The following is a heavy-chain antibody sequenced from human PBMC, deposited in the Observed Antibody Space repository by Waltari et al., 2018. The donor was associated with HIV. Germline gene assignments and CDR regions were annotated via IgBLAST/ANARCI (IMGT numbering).Heavy chain of an antibody. D-gene: IGHD1-26*01. CDR1: GFTISSNY. CDR3: AREPRSSGYYGMDV. CDR2: IYSSGSR. J-gene: IGHJ6*02. Sequence: EVQLVASGGGLIEPGGSLRVSCAASGFTISSNYMSWVRQAPGKGLEWVSVIYSSGSRYSADSGKGRFSISRDNSKNTVSLHMNSLRAEDTAVYYCAREPRSSGYYGMDVWGQGIKVTVSS. V-gene: IGHV3-53*01.